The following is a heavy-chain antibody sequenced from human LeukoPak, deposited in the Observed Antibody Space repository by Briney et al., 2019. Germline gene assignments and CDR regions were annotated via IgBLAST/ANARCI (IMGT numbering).Heavy chain of an antibody. J-gene: IGHJ4*02. CDR3: ARGYEQQLLYYFDG. V-gene: IGHV1-8*03. Sequence: EASVTVSFKASVYTFSSYDINWVRQATGQGLAWMGWMNPNSGNTGYAQKFQGRVTITRNTSIRTAYMELSSLRSEDTAVYYCARGYEQQLLYYFDGWGQGTLVTVSS. CDR1: VYTFSSYD. D-gene: IGHD6-13*01. CDR2: MNPNSGNT.